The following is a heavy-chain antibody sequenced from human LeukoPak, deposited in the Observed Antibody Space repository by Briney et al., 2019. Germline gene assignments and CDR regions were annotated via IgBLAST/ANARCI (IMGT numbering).Heavy chain of an antibody. Sequence: GGSLRLSCAASGFMFNSFSMIWVRQAPGKGLEWVSYISSLTSSINHADSVKGRFTTSRDNAKNSLYLQMNSLRDEDTAVYYCARSPYFDWLSAPDYWGQGTLVTVSS. CDR1: GFMFNSFS. V-gene: IGHV3-48*02. CDR3: ARSPYFDWLSAPDY. D-gene: IGHD3-9*01. CDR2: ISSLTSSI. J-gene: IGHJ4*02.